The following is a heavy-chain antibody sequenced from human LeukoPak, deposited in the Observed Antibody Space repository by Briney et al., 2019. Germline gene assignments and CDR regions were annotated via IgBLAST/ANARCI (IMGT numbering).Heavy chain of an antibody. CDR3: ARGRYSSSINSMDV. CDR1: GGTFISYT. CDR2: IVPIFGTA. Sequence: ASVKVSCKASGGTFISYTISWVRQAPGQGLEWMGGIVPIFGTANYAQKFQGRVTITADESTSTAYMELSSLRSEDTAVYYCARGRYSSSINSMDVWGQGTTVTVSS. J-gene: IGHJ6*02. V-gene: IGHV1-69*13. D-gene: IGHD6-6*01.